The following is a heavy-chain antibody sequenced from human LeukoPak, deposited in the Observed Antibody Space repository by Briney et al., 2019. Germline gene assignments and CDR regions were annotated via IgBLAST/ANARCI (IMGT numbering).Heavy chain of an antibody. CDR1: GFTFSSYA. CDR3: AKDYYYGSGSTPPRLDY. CDR2: ISGSGGST. V-gene: IGHV3-23*01. J-gene: IGHJ4*02. Sequence: PGGSLRLACSAAGFTFSSYAMSWVRHAPGEGRERGSSISGSGGSTYYAYSVKVRFTISRDNSKNTLYLKMNSLRAEDTDVYYCAKDYYYGSGSTPPRLDYWGQGTLVTVSS. D-gene: IGHD3-10*01.